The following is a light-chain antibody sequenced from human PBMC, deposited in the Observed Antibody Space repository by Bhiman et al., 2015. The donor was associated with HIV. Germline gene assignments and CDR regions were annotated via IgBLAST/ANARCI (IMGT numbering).Light chain of an antibody. V-gene: IGLV2-11*01. CDR3: QSIDSRLRGAV. Sequence: QSALTQPRSVSGSPGQSVTISCTGTTSDVGGYNYVSWYQQHPGKAPKLMIYDVSKRPSGVPDRFSGSKSGNTASLTISGLQTEDEADYYCQSIDSRLRGAVFGGGTQLTVL. CDR1: TSDVGGYNY. J-gene: IGLJ7*01. CDR2: DVS.